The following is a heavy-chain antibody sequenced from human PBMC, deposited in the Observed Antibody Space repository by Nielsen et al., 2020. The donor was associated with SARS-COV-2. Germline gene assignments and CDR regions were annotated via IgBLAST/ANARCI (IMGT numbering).Heavy chain of an antibody. D-gene: IGHD3-3*01. CDR1: GVTFSSYA. CDR2: IIPIFGTA. CDR3: ARGGTIFGVVGGGGLFDY. Sequence: SVKVSCKASGVTFSSYAISWVRQAPGQGLEWMGGIIPIFGTANYAQTFQGRVTITADESTSTAYMELSSLRSEDTAVYYCARGGTIFGVVGGGGLFDYWGQGTLVTVSS. J-gene: IGHJ4*02. V-gene: IGHV1-69*13.